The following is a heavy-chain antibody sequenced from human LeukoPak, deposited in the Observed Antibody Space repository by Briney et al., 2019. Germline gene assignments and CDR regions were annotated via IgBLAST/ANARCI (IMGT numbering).Heavy chain of an antibody. V-gene: IGHV4-59*05. J-gene: IGHJ4*02. D-gene: IGHD3-22*01. CDR3: ARQSYYDSSGYYPLFY. CDR1: GGSISSYY. Sequence: PSETLSLTCTVSGGSISSYYWNWIRQPPGKGLEWIGSIYYSGSTYYNPSLKSRVTISVDTSKNQFSLKLSSVTAADTAVYYCARQSYYDSSGYYPLFYWGQGTLVTVSS. CDR2: IYYSGST.